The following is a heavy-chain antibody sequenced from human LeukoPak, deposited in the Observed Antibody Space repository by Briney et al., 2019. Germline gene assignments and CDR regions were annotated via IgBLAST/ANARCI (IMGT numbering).Heavy chain of an antibody. Sequence: QPGRSLRLSCAASGFTFSSYGMHRVRQAPGKGLEWVAVIWYDGSNKYYADSVKGRFTISRDNSKNTLYLQMNSLRAEDTAVYYCAKDAAMVYFDYWGQGTLVTVSS. CDR2: IWYDGSNK. CDR3: AKDAAMVYFDY. CDR1: GFTFSSYG. V-gene: IGHV3-33*06. J-gene: IGHJ4*02. D-gene: IGHD5-18*01.